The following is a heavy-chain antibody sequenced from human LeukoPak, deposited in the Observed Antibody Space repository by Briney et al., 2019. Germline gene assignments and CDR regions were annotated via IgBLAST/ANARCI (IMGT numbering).Heavy chain of an antibody. CDR1: GFTFSNYY. V-gene: IGHV3-11*01. D-gene: IGHD4-17*01. CDR2: TSSSGGTI. J-gene: IGHJ4*02. Sequence: GGSLRLSCAASGFTFSNYYMNWVRQAPGKGLEWVSYTSSSGGTIYYADSVKGRFTISRDNSKNSLYLQMNSLGAEDTAVYYCATTVTTYFGYFDYWGQGTLVTVSS. CDR3: ATTVTTYFGYFDY.